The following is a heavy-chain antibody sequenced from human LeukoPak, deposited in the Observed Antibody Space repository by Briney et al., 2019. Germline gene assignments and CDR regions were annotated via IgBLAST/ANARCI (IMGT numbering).Heavy chain of an antibody. CDR2: IYSGGST. J-gene: IGHJ4*02. CDR1: GFAFSDYE. D-gene: IGHD3-16*01. Sequence: PGGSLRLSCASSGFAFSDYEMNWVRQAPGKGLEWVSIIYSGGSTYYADSVKGRFTISRDNSKNTLYLQMNSLRAEDTAVYYCARVVMESLDYWGQGTLVTVSS. CDR3: ARVVMESLDY. V-gene: IGHV3-66*01.